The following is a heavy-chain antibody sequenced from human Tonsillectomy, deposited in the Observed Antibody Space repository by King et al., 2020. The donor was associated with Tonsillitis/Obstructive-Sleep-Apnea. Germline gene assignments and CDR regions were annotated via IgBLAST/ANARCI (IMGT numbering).Heavy chain of an antibody. V-gene: IGHV5-51*01. J-gene: IGHJ6*03. CDR1: GYSFTSYW. CDR2: IYPGDSDT. D-gene: IGHD3/OR15-3a*01. CDR3: ARRGVDSKWPYYYYYMDV. Sequence: QLVQSGAEVRKPGESLKISCEGSGYSFTSYWIGWVRQMPGKGLEWMGIIYPGDSDTRYSPSFQGQVTISADKSIGTAYLQWSSLKASDTAMYYFARRGVDSKWPYYYYYMDVWGKGTTVTVSS.